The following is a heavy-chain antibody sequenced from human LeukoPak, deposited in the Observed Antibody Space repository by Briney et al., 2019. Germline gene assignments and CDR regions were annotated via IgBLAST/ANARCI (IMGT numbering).Heavy chain of an antibody. D-gene: IGHD6-13*01. Sequence: SETLSLTCTVSGGSISSGSYYWSWIRQPAGKGLELIGRIYTSGSTNCNPSLKSRVTISVDTSKNQFSLKLSSVTAADTAVYYCAKCGDFIAASYNWFDPWGPGTLVTVSS. CDR1: GGSISSGSYY. CDR3: AKCGDFIAASYNWFDP. CDR2: IYTSGST. J-gene: IGHJ5*02. V-gene: IGHV4-61*02.